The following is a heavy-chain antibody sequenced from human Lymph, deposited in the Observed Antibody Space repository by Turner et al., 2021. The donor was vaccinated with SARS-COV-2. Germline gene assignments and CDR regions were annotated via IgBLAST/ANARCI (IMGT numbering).Heavy chain of an antibody. CDR2: ISSSSSYI. Sequence: EVQLVVSVGGLVKPGGSLRLSSAASGFTFNTYSMNWFRQAPGKGLEWISSISSSSSYIYYADSVKGRFTISRDDAKNSLYLQMNSLRAEDTAVYYCARDIPTTADYFDYWGQGTLVTVSS. V-gene: IGHV3-21*01. J-gene: IGHJ4*02. D-gene: IGHD4-17*01. CDR1: GFTFNTYS. CDR3: ARDIPTTADYFDY.